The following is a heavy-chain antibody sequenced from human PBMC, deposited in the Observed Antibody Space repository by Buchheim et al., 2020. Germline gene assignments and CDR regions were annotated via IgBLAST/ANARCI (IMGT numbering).Heavy chain of an antibody. Sequence: QVQLVESGGGVVQPGRSLRLSCAASGFTFSSYAMHWVRQAPGKGLEWVAVISYDGSNKYYADSVKGRFTISRDNSKNTLYLQMNSLRAEDTAVYYCARENTNLSQRSYDGPLDYWGQGTL. CDR1: GFTFSSYA. J-gene: IGHJ4*02. CDR2: ISYDGSNK. CDR3: ARENTNLSQRSYDGPLDY. V-gene: IGHV3-30-3*01. D-gene: IGHD3-22*01.